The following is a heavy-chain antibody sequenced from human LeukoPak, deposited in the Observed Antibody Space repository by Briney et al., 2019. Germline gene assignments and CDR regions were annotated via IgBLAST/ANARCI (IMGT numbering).Heavy chain of an antibody. CDR1: GFTFSSYG. CDR2: IWYDGSNK. V-gene: IGHV3-33*03. D-gene: IGHD3-10*01. J-gene: IGHJ4*02. CDR3: AKDISGITMVRGYY. Sequence: PGGSLRLSCAASGFTFSSYGMHWVRQAPGKGLEWVAVIWYDGSNKYYADSVKGRFTISRDNAKNSLYLQMNSLRAEDTALYYCAKDISGITMVRGYYWGQGTLVTVSS.